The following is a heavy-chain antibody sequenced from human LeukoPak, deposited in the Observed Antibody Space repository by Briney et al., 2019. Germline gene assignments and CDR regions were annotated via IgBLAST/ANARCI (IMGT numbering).Heavy chain of an antibody. Sequence: SVKVSCKASGGTFSSYAISWVRQAPGQGLEWMGGIIPIFGTANYAQKFQGRVTITADESTSTAYMELSSLRSEDTAVYYCARYGSSWYALDYWGQGTLVTVSS. CDR2: IIPIFGTA. J-gene: IGHJ4*02. CDR3: ARYGSSWYALDY. D-gene: IGHD6-13*01. V-gene: IGHV1-69*01. CDR1: GGTFSSYA.